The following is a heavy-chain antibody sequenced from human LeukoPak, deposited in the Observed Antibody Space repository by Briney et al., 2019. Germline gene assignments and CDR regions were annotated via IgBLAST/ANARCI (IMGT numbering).Heavy chain of an antibody. J-gene: IGHJ4*02. CDR1: GGSISSYY. D-gene: IGHD6-19*01. Sequence: SETLSLTCTVSGGSISSYYWSWIRQPAGKGLEWIGRTYTSGSTNYNPSLKSRVTMSVDTSKNQFSLKLSSVTAADTAVYYCARDKMDGYSSGETDYWGQGTLVTVSS. V-gene: IGHV4-4*07. CDR3: ARDKMDGYSSGETDY. CDR2: TYTSGST.